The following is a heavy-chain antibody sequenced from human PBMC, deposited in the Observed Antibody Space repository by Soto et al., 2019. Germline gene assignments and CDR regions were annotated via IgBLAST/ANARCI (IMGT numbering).Heavy chain of an antibody. J-gene: IGHJ6*02. V-gene: IGHV3-53*01. CDR3: ARFQWELRQDYYGMDV. CDR1: GFTVSSNY. D-gene: IGHD1-26*01. Sequence: PGGSLRLSCAASGFTVSSNYMSWVRQAPGKGLEWVSVIYSGGSTYYADSVKDRFTISRDNSKNTLYLQMNSLRAEDTAVYYCARFQWELRQDYYGMDVWGQGTTVTVSS. CDR2: IYSGGST.